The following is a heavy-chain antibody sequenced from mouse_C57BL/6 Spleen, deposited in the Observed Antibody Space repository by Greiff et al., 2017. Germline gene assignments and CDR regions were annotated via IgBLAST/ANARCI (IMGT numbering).Heavy chain of an antibody. Sequence: EVKVVESGGGLVKPGGSLKLSCAASGFTFSDYGMHWVRQAPEKGLEWVAYISSGSSTIYYADTVKGRFTISRDNAKNTLFLQMTSLRSEDTAMYYCARGYYSNWYFDVWGTGTTVTVSS. CDR2: ISSGSSTI. CDR3: ARGYYSNWYFDV. V-gene: IGHV5-17*01. D-gene: IGHD2-5*01. J-gene: IGHJ1*03. CDR1: GFTFSDYG.